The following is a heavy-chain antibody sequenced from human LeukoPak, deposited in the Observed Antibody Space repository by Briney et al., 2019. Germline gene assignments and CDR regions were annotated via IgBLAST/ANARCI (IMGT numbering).Heavy chain of an antibody. CDR1: GGSINSYY. Sequence: RPSETLSLTCTVSGGSINSYYWGWIRQPPGKGLEWVGYIYYSGGTNYNPSLKSRVTISVDRSKNQFSLRLSSVTAADTAVYYCARHVEGDQLPIRNYFDPWGQGTLVTVSS. CDR2: IYYSGGT. V-gene: IGHV4-59*08. D-gene: IGHD2-2*01. J-gene: IGHJ5*02. CDR3: ARHVEGDQLPIRNYFDP.